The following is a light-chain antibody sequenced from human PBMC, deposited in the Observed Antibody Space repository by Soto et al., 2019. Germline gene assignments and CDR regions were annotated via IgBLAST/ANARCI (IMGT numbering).Light chain of an antibody. J-gene: IGLJ1*01. CDR2: RNN. CDR3: AAWDDSLSGGV. Sequence: QSVLTQPPSASGTPGQRVTISCSGSSSNIGSNYVYWYQQLPGTAPKLLIYRNNQRPSGVPGRFSDSKSGTSASLAISGLRSEDEADYYCAAWDDSLSGGVFGTGTKVTVL. V-gene: IGLV1-47*01. CDR1: SSNIGSNY.